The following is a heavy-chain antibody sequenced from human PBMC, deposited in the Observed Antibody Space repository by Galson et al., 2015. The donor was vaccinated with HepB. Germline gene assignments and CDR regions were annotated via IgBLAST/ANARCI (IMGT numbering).Heavy chain of an antibody. J-gene: IGHJ3*01. CDR2: INTNTGNP. CDR1: GYTFTSYA. D-gene: IGHD6-19*01. V-gene: IGHV7-4-1*02. CDR3: AREIAVGAVAGTTL. Sequence: SVKVSCKASGYTFTSYAMNWVRQAPGQGLEWMGWINTNTGNPTYAQGFTGRFVFSLDTSVSTAYLQISSLKAEDTAVYYCAREIAVGAVAGTTLWGQGTMVTVSS.